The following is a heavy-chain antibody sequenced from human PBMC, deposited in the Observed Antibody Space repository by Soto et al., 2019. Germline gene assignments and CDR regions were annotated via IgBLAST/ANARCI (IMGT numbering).Heavy chain of an antibody. CDR3: ARDWDYYDSSGRRNWFDP. V-gene: IGHV1-8*01. CDR1: GYTFTSYD. D-gene: IGHD3-22*01. Sequence: ASVKVSCKASGYTFTSYDINWVRQATGQGLEWMGWMNPNSGNTGYAQKFQGRVTMTRNTSISTAYMELSSLRSEDTAVYYCARDWDYYDSSGRRNWFDPWGQGTLVTVSS. J-gene: IGHJ5*02. CDR2: MNPNSGNT.